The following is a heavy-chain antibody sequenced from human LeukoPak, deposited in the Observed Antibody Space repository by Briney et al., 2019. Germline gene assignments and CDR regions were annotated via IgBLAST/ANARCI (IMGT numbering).Heavy chain of an antibody. J-gene: IGHJ4*02. D-gene: IGHD2-2*01. CDR3: ARLPAYCSSASCYYDY. Sequence: GGSLRLSCAASGFTFDDYAMHWVRQAPGKGLEWVSGISWNSGSIGYADSVKGRFTISRDNAKNSLFLQMNSLRAEDTAVYYCARLPAYCSSASCYYDYWGQGTLVTVSS. CDR1: GFTFDDYA. CDR2: ISWNSGSI. V-gene: IGHV3-9*01.